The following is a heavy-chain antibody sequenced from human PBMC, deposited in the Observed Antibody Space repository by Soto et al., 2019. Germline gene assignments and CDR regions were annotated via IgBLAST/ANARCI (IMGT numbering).Heavy chain of an antibody. Sequence: GGSLRLSCAASGFTFSSYGMHWVRQAPGKGLEWVAVISYDGSNKYYADSVKGRFTISRDNSKNTLYLQMNSLRAEDTAVYYCAKGPNDYGDPYAFDIWGQGTMVTVSS. CDR3: AKGPNDYGDPYAFDI. V-gene: IGHV3-30*18. D-gene: IGHD4-17*01. J-gene: IGHJ3*02. CDR1: GFTFSSYG. CDR2: ISYDGSNK.